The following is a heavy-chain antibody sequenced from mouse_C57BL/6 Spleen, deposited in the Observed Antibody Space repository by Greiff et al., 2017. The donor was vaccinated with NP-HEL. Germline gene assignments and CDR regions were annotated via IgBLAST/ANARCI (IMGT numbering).Heavy chain of an antibody. J-gene: IGHJ1*03. Sequence: EVQRVESEGGLVQPGSSMKLSCTASGFTFSDYYMAWVRQVPEKGLEWVANINYDGSSTYYLDSLKSRFFISRDNAKNILYLQMSSLKSEDTATYYCARGKGYGSSYWYFDVWGTGTTVTVSS. CDR1: GFTFSDYY. D-gene: IGHD1-1*01. CDR2: INYDGSST. CDR3: ARGKGYGSSYWYFDV. V-gene: IGHV5-16*01.